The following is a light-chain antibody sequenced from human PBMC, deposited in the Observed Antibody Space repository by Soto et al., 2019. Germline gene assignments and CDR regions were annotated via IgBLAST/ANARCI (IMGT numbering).Light chain of an antibody. CDR2: AAS. V-gene: IGKV1-39*01. CDR3: QRSYSTPRT. Sequence: DIQMTQSPSSLSASVGDRVTITCRARQSVSSYFNWNQQKPGKAPKLLIYAASSLQNGVPSTFSGSGSGTDFTLTISGLHPEDFATHYCQRSYSTPRTFGQGTTLAIK. CDR1: QSVSSY. J-gene: IGKJ2*01.